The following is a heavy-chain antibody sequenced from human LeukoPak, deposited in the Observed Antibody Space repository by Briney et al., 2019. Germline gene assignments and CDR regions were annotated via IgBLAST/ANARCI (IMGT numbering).Heavy chain of an antibody. Sequence: GGSLRLFCAASGFTFSNAWMRWVRQAPGKGVEWVGHIKSKTDGGTTDYAAPVKGRFTISRDDSKNTLYLQMNSLKTEDTAVYYCTTDSVADYYYYMDVWGKETTVTISS. CDR2: IKSKTDGGTT. CDR1: GFTFSNAW. V-gene: IGHV3-15*01. J-gene: IGHJ6*03. CDR3: TTDSVADYYYYMDV. D-gene: IGHD2-21*01.